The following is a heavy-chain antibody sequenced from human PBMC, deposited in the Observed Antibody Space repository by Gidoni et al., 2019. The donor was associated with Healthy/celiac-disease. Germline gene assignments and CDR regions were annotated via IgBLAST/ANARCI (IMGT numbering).Heavy chain of an antibody. V-gene: IGHV3-33*01. Sequence: VQLVESGGGVVQPGRSMRLSCAASGFTFSSYGMPWVRQAPGKGLEWVEVRWYDGSNKYYADSVKGRFTISRDNSKNTLYLQMNSLRAEDTAVYYCARGYYDSSGYYPPNYYYGMDVWGQGTTVTVSS. J-gene: IGHJ6*02. D-gene: IGHD3-22*01. CDR3: ARGYYDSSGYYPPNYYYGMDV. CDR1: GFTFSSYG. CDR2: RWYDGSNK.